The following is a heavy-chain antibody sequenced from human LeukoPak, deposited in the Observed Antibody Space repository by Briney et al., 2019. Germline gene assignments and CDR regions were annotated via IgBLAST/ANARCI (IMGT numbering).Heavy chain of an antibody. V-gene: IGHV4-59*08. CDR2: MFYSGST. J-gene: IGHJ4*02. D-gene: IGHD4-23*01. CDR1: GGSISSYY. Sequence: SETLSLTCTVSGGSISSYYWHWIRQPPGKGLEWIGYMFYSGSTNYNPSLKSRVTISVDTSKNQFSLKLSSVTAADTAVYYCARRSAYGGSSDLGFDYWGQGTLVTVSS. CDR3: ARRSAYGGSSDLGFDY.